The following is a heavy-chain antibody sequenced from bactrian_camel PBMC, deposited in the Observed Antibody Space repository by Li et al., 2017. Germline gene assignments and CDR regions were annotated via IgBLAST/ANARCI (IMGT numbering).Heavy chain of an antibody. CDR2: ICTDGIT. CDR3: AASDAYYSRAYYYYDYKY. Sequence: DVQLVESGGGLVQPGGSLRLSCAASGFTFGDFYMSWVRQAPGKGLEWVSNICTDGITHYTDSVKGRFTISEDNAKNTLYLQMNSLKPEDTAEYYCAASDAYYSRAYYYYDYKYWGQGTQVTVS. J-gene: IGHJ4*01. V-gene: IGHV3S10*01. D-gene: IGHD2*01. CDR1: GFTFGDFY.